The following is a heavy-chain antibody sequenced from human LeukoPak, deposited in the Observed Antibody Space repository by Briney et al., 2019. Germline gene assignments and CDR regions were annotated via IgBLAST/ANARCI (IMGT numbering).Heavy chain of an antibody. CDR2: INPNSGGT. CDR3: ASQWEYDY. CDR1: GYTFTGYY. J-gene: IGHJ4*02. Sequence: ASVKVSCKASGYTFTGYYMHWVRQAPGQGLEWMGWINPNSGGTNYAQKFQGRITMTRNTSISTAYMEMSRLRSDETAVYYCASQWEYDYGGQGHVVTVSS. V-gene: IGHV1-2*02. D-gene: IGHD1-26*01.